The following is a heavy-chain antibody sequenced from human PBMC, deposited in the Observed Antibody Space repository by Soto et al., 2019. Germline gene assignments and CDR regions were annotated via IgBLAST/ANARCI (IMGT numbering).Heavy chain of an antibody. Sequence: SDTLSLTCTVSGGSISSYYWSWIRQPPGKGLEWIGYIYYSGSTNYNPSLKSRVTISVDTSKNQFSLKLSSVTAADTAVYYCARGGIYDFWGYYYYGMDVWGQGTTVTVSS. V-gene: IGHV4-59*07. J-gene: IGHJ6*02. CDR2: IYYSGST. CDR1: GGSISSYY. D-gene: IGHD3-3*01. CDR3: ARGGIYDFWGYYYYGMDV.